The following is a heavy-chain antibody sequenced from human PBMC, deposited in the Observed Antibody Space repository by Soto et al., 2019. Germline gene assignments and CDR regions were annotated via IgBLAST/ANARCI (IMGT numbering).Heavy chain of an antibody. J-gene: IGHJ6*02. CDR2: IFFDGRKR. CDR1: GFTFSDYG. D-gene: IGHD6-13*01. CDR3: TKDREGSSALYGMDV. V-gene: IGHV3-30*18. Sequence: PGGSLRLSCAASGFTFSDYGMHWVRHAPGTGLEGVAVIFFDGRKRFSAASVKGRFTISTDNAKNKLYLQMNSLRAEDTAVYYCTKDREGSSALYGMDVWGQGTTVTVSS.